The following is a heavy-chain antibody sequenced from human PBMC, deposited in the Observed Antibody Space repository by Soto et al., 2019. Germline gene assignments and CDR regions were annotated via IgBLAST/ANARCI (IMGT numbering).Heavy chain of an antibody. V-gene: IGHV1-8*01. Sequence: ASVKGSCKASGYTFTSYDINWLRQATGQGLEWMGWMNPNSGNTGYAQKFQGRVTMTRNTSISTAYMELSSLRSEDTAVYYCARGLRLRRNWFDPWGQGTLVTVSS. J-gene: IGHJ5*02. D-gene: IGHD3-10*01. CDR3: ARGLRLRRNWFDP. CDR1: GYTFTSYD. CDR2: MNPNSGNT.